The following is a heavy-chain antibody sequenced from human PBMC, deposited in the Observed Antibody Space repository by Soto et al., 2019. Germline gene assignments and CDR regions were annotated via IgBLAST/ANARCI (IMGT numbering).Heavy chain of an antibody. CDR2: ISTSGGNT. CDR3: PKFRIYSAFRNALDF. CDR1: GFTFGSYA. Sequence: GGSLRLSCAASGFTFGSYAMSWVRQTPGKGLEWVSLISTSGGNTYYADSVKGRFTISRDNSNKTLYLQMNSLRADDTAVYYCPKFRIYSAFRNALDFWGRGTVVTVSS. V-gene: IGHV3-23*01. J-gene: IGHJ3*01. D-gene: IGHD2-15*01.